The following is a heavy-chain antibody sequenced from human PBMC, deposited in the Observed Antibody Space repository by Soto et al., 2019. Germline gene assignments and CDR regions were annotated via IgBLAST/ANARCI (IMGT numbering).Heavy chain of an antibody. D-gene: IGHD2-2*01. J-gene: IGHJ3*02. CDR1: GYTFTSYG. CDR2: ISAYNGNT. V-gene: IGHV1-18*01. Sequence: ASVKVSCKASGYTFTSYGISWVRQAPGQGLEWMGWISAYNGNTNYAQKLQGRVTMTTDTSTRTAYIELRSLRSDDTAVYYCARDWEYQLLTHDAFDIWGKGTMVTVSS. CDR3: ARDWEYQLLTHDAFDI.